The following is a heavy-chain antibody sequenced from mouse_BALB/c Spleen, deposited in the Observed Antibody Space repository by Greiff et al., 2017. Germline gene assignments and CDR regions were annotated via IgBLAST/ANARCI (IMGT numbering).Heavy chain of an antibody. J-gene: IGHJ2*01. CDR1: GFNIKDTY. CDR2: IDPENGNT. Sequence: EVQLQQSGAELVKPGASVKLSCTASGFNIKDTYMHWVKQRPEQGLEWIGWIDPENGNTIYDPKFQGKASITADTSSNTAYLQLSSLTSEDTAVYYCARTGRYDSFDYWGQGTTLTVSS. D-gene: IGHD2-14*01. CDR3: ARTGRYDSFDY. V-gene: IGHV14-3*02.